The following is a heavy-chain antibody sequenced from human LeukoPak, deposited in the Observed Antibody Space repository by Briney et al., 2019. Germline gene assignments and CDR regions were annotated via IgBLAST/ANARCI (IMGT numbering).Heavy chain of an antibody. Sequence: ASVKVSCKASGYTFASYSISWVRQAPGQGLEWMGWISVYNGNTNYVQKLQGRVTMTTDTSTSTAYMELRSLRSDDTAVYYCARDNPDYSKALGYWGQGTLVTVSS. D-gene: IGHD4-11*01. V-gene: IGHV1-18*01. CDR3: ARDNPDYSKALGY. CDR2: ISVYNGNT. CDR1: GYTFASYS. J-gene: IGHJ4*02.